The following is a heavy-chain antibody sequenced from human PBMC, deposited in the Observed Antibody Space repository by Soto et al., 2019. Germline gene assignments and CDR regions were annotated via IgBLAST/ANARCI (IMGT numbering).Heavy chain of an antibody. J-gene: IGHJ5*02. CDR2: IIPIFGTA. V-gene: IGHV1-69*13. CDR1: GGTFSSYS. Sequence: ASVKVSCNASGGTFSSYSISWVRQAPGQGLEWMGGIIPIFGTANYAQKFQGRVTITADESTSTAYMELSSLRSEDTAVYYCASSYYYDSSGYRPPKFDPWGQGTLVTV. D-gene: IGHD3-22*01. CDR3: ASSYYYDSSGYRPPKFDP.